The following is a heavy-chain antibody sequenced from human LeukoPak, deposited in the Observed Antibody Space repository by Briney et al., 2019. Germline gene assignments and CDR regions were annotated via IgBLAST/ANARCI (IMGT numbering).Heavy chain of an antibody. V-gene: IGHV4-59*08. CDR2: VYYTGTT. Sequence: SETLSLTCTVSGVSIRDHYWSWIRQPPGKGLEWIGYVYYTGTTNYHPSLNSRVTMSVETSKSQFSLKLDSLTAADTAVYYCARHRGNNGGFDYWGQGTLVTVSS. CDR3: ARHRGNNGGFDY. D-gene: IGHD1/OR15-1a*01. CDR1: GVSIRDHY. J-gene: IGHJ4*02.